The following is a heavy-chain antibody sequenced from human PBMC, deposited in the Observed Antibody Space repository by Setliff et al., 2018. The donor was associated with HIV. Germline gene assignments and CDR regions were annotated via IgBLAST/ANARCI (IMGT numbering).Heavy chain of an antibody. Sequence: SETLSLTCTVSGGSISSADHHWSWIRQPPGKGLEWIGYIYYSGTTYYNPSLKSRLTISVDTSKNQFSLNLSSLTAADTAVYYCARVPQLYCSAGSCYVVWVDHWGQGSLVTVSS. J-gene: IGHJ4*02. V-gene: IGHV4-30-4*01. CDR3: ARVPQLYCSAGSCYVVWVDH. D-gene: IGHD2-15*01. CDR2: IYYSGTT. CDR1: GGSISSADHH.